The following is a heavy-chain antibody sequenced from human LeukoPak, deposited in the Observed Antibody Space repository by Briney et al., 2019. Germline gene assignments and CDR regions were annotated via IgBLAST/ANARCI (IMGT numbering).Heavy chain of an antibody. CDR2: IYHSGSA. Sequence: PSQTLSLTCTVSGGAISSSGYYWSWIRQAPGKGLEWVGYIYHSGSAYYNPSLKSRVTISVDTSKNQFSLQLNSVTPEDTAVYYCARGGAGSYQPIHYFDYWGQGTLVTVSS. CDR3: ARGGAGSYQPIHYFDY. CDR1: GGAISSSGYY. J-gene: IGHJ4*02. V-gene: IGHV4-30-2*01. D-gene: IGHD3-10*01.